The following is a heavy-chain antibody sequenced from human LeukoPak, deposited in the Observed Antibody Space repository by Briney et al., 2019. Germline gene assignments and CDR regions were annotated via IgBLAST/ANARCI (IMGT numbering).Heavy chain of an antibody. CDR3: ARGGSPRMMGAFDI. J-gene: IGHJ3*02. CDR2: ISAYNGNT. D-gene: IGHD3-16*01. CDR1: GGTFSSYG. V-gene: IGHV1-18*01. Sequence: ASVKVSCKASGGTFSSYGISWVRQAPGQGLEWMGWISAYNGNTNYAQKLQGRATMTTDTSTSTAYMELRSLRSDDTAVYYCARGGSPRMMGAFDIWGQGTMVTVSS.